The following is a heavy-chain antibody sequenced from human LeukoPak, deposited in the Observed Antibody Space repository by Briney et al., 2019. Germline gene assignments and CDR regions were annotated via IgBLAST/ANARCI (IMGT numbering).Heavy chain of an antibody. CDR2: ISSGGGRT. D-gene: IGHD3-10*01. V-gene: IGHV3-23*01. CDR1: GITFSSYA. CDR3: AKDGYYGPGSYFDY. J-gene: IGHJ4*02. Sequence: GGSLRLSCAASGITFSSYAMSWVRQAPGKGLEWVSTISSGGGRTYYADSVKGRFTISRDNSKNTLYVQVNSLRAEDTAVYYCAKDGYYGPGSYFDYWGQGTLVTVSS.